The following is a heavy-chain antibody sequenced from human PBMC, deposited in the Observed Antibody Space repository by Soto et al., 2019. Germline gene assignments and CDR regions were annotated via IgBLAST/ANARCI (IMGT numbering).Heavy chain of an antibody. CDR2: IYHSGST. CDR3: ARDTVTTRGVGFDP. J-gene: IGHJ5*02. V-gene: IGHV4-30-2*01. D-gene: IGHD4-4*01. Sequence: PSETLSLTCAVSGGSISSGGYPWSWIRQPPGKGLEWIGYIYHSGSTYYNPSLKSRVTISVDRSKNQFSLKLSSVTAADTAVYYCARDTVTTRGVGFDPWGQGTLVTVSS. CDR1: GGSISSGGYP.